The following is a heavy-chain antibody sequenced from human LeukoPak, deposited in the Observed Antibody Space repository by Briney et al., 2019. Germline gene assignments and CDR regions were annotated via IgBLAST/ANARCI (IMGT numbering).Heavy chain of an antibody. Sequence: GGTLRLSCAASGFTFSSYGMHWVRQAPGKGLEWVAVISYDGSNKYYADSVKGRFTISRDNSKNTLYLQMNSLRAEDTAVYYCAKRVWFGEYTDYRGQGTLVTVSS. CDR2: ISYDGSNK. J-gene: IGHJ4*02. CDR3: AKRVWFGEYTDY. D-gene: IGHD3-10*01. CDR1: GFTFSSYG. V-gene: IGHV3-30*18.